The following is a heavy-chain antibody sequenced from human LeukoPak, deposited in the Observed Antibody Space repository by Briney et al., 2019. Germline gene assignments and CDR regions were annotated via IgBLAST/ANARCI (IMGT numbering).Heavy chain of an antibody. CDR2: INHSGST. Sequence: ASETLSPTCAVYGGSFSGYYWSWIRQPPGKGLEWIGEINHSGSTNYNPSLKSRVTISVDTSKNQFSLKLSSVTAADTAVYYCATNGYSGYDYDYYYYYMDVWGKGTTVTVSS. D-gene: IGHD5-12*01. J-gene: IGHJ6*03. CDR3: ATNGYSGYDYDYYYYYMDV. CDR1: GGSFSGYY. V-gene: IGHV4-34*01.